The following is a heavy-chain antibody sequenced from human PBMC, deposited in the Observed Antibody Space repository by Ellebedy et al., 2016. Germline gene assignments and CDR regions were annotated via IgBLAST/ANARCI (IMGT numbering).Heavy chain of an antibody. D-gene: IGHD5-24*01. CDR3: ATPQQTCSNCYNYKS. J-gene: IGHJ4*02. Sequence: ASVKVSXXASGYTFSSYSPNRHGVSWVRQAPGQGLEWMGWMSPISGDTGYAQRFQGRVTFSRNVSIHTAYMELSSLRSDDTAVYYCATPQQTCSNCYNYKSWGQGTLVTVSS. V-gene: IGHV1-8*02. CDR1: GYTFSSYSPNRHG. CDR2: MSPISGDT.